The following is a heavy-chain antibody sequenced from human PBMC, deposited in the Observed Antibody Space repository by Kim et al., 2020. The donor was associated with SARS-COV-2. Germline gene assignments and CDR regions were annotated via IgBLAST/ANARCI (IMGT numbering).Heavy chain of an antibody. V-gene: IGHV1-18*01. Sequence: ASVKVSCKASGYTFTSYGISWVRQAPGQGLEWMGWISAYNGNTNYAQKLQGRVTMTTDTSTSTAYMELRSLRSDDTAVYYCARDRRPYSSSWCPDYWGQGTLVTVSS. J-gene: IGHJ4*02. D-gene: IGHD6-13*01. CDR2: ISAYNGNT. CDR1: GYTFTSYG. CDR3: ARDRRPYSSSWCPDY.